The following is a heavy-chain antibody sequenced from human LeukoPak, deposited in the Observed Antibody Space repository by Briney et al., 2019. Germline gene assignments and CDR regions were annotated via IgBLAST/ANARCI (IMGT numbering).Heavy chain of an antibody. CDR2: IISSSSTI. CDR1: GFTFSSYS. Sequence: GGSLRLSCAASGFTFSSYSMNWFRQDPGGGLVGVSYIISSSSTIYYADSVKGRFTISRDNAKNSLYLQMNSLRAEDTALYYCARDRGSYLPEFDYWGQGTLVTVSS. CDR3: ARDRGSYLPEFDY. J-gene: IGHJ4*02. D-gene: IGHD1-26*01. V-gene: IGHV3-48*04.